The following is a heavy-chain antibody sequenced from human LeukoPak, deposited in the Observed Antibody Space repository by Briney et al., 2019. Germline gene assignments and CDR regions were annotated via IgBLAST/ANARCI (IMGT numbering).Heavy chain of an antibody. CDR1: GYSFTSYW. CDR3: ARRTTGTTFSDY. CDR2: IDPSDSYT. V-gene: IGHV5-10-1*01. J-gene: IGHJ4*02. Sequence: PGESLKISCQGSGYSFTSYWISWVRQMPGKGLEWMGRIDPSDSYTNYSPSFQGHVTISADKSISTAYLQWSSLKASDTAMYYCARRTTGTTFSDYWGQGTLVTVSS. D-gene: IGHD1-1*01.